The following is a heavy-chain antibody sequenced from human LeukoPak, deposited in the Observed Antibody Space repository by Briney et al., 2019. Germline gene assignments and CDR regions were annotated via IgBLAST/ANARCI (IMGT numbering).Heavy chain of an antibody. Sequence: GGSLRLSCAASGFTFSTYWMHWVRQVPGKGLVWVSRVNSGGSTISYADSVKGRFTISRDNAKNTLYLQMNSLRADDTAVYFCARGPADDSGNYYSGDYWGQGTLVTVSS. CDR1: GFTFSTYW. D-gene: IGHD3-10*01. CDR3: ARGPADDSGNYYSGDY. V-gene: IGHV3-74*01. J-gene: IGHJ4*02. CDR2: VNSGGSTI.